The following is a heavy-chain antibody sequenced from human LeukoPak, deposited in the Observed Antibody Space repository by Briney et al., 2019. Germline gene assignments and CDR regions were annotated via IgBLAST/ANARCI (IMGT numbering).Heavy chain of an antibody. J-gene: IGHJ4*02. D-gene: IGHD4-23*01. CDR1: GFTFSSYA. CDR3: AKADYGGSTHHFDY. V-gene: IGHV3-23*01. CDR2: ISSSGGST. Sequence: GGSLRLSCAASGFTFSSYAMSWVRQAPGKGLEWVSSISSSGGSTYYADPVKGRLTISRDNSNNTVYVQVNSLRAEDTALYYCAKADYGGSTHHFDYWGPGTLVTVSS.